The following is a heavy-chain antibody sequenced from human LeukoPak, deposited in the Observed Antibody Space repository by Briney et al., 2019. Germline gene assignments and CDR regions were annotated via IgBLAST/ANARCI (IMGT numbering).Heavy chain of an antibody. V-gene: IGHV3-43*02. CDR1: GFTFDDYA. CDR2: TSGDGGST. CDR3: AKQDGQLWLGLNY. Sequence: GGSLRLSCAASGFTFDDYAMHWVRQAPGKGMGWVSLTSGDGGSTHYANSVKGRLTISTDNSKNSLYLQMNSLRTEDTALYYCAKQDGQLWLGLNYWGQGTLVTVSS. D-gene: IGHD5-18*01. J-gene: IGHJ4*02.